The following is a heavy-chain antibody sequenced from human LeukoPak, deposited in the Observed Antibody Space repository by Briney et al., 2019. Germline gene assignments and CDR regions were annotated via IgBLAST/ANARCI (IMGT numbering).Heavy chain of an antibody. D-gene: IGHD4-17*01. V-gene: IGHV1-69*05. CDR1: GGTFSSYA. CDR2: IIPIFGTA. CDR3: AREDTVTTADY. Sequence: SVKVSCQASGGTFSSYAISWVRQAPGQGLEWMGRIIPIFGTANYAQKFQGRVTITTDESKSTAYMELSSLRSEDTAVYYCAREDTVTTADYWGQGTLVTVSS. J-gene: IGHJ4*02.